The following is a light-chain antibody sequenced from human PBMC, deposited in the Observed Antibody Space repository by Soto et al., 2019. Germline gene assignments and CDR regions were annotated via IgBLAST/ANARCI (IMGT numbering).Light chain of an antibody. V-gene: IGLV4-69*01. Sequence: QAVVTQSPSASASLGASVKLTCTLSSGHSSYAIAWHQQQPEKGPRYLMKVDSDGSHVKGDGIPDRFSGSSSGAERYLTISSLQSEDEADCYCQTWGTGTWVFGGGTKLTVL. J-gene: IGLJ3*02. CDR1: SGHSSYA. CDR2: VDSDGSH. CDR3: QTWGTGTWV.